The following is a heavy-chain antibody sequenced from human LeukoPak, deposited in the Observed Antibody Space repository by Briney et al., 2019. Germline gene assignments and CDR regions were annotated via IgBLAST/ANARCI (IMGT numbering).Heavy chain of an antibody. D-gene: IGHD5-18*01. CDR1: GFTFSSYG. V-gene: IGHV3-30*02. CDR2: IRYDGSNK. J-gene: IGHJ4*02. CDR3: AKDNGYSYGYFG. Sequence: PGGSLRLSCAASGFTFSSYGMHWVRQAPGKGLEWVAFIRYDGSNKYYADSVKGRFTISRDNSKNTLYLQMNSLRAEDTAVYYCAKDNGYSYGYFGWGQGTLVTVSS.